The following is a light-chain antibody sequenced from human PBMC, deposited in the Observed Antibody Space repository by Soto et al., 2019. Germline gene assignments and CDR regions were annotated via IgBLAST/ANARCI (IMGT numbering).Light chain of an antibody. CDR1: QSVGSN. V-gene: IGKV3D-15*01. J-gene: IGKJ5*01. CDR3: QQYNNWPIP. Sequence: EIVMTQSPGTLSVSPGERATLSCRASQSVGSNLAWYQQNPGQAPTLLIYGASTRATGIPARFSGSGSETAFTLPISSLQSADFTVYYCQQYNNWPIPFGQGTRLEVK. CDR2: GAS.